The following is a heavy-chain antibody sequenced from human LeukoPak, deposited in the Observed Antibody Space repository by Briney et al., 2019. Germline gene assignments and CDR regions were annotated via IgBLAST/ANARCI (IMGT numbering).Heavy chain of an antibody. CDR1: GGTFSSYA. J-gene: IGHJ4*02. CDR3: ARESTDYYDTSGYYYGPIY. Sequence: ASVKVSCKASGGTFSSYAISWVRQAPGQGLEWMGGIIPIFGTANYAQKFQGRVTITADESTTTAYMELSSLRSEDTAVYHCARESTDYYDTSGYYYGPIYWGQGTLATVSS. V-gene: IGHV1-69*01. D-gene: IGHD3-22*01. CDR2: IIPIFGTA.